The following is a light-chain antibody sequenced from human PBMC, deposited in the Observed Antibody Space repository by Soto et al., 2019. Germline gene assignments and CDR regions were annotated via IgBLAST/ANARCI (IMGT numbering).Light chain of an antibody. J-gene: IGKJ4*01. CDR2: AAS. CDR1: QSITTH. V-gene: IGKV1-39*01. Sequence: DLGLSLSPSSLSASVEHVSTTSCRASQSITTHLNWYQQKPEKAPKLLISAASTLQSGVPSTFSGSGSGTDFTLTICRLQPEDFATYFCQRGLSNTLNLGGGTKVDI. CDR3: QRGLSNTLN.